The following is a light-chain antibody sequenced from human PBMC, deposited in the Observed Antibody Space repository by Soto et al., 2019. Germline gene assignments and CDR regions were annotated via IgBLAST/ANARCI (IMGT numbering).Light chain of an antibody. CDR2: DAS. Sequence: EIHMTQSRASLSPSVRDRVTVTCRASQGIRNYLAWYQQKPGKAPKLLICDASTLYSGVPSRFSGSGSGTDFTLTISGLQPEDFAAYYCQQLRSYPSTFGGGTKVDIK. CDR3: QQLRSYPST. J-gene: IGKJ4*01. CDR1: QGIRNY. V-gene: IGKV1-9*01.